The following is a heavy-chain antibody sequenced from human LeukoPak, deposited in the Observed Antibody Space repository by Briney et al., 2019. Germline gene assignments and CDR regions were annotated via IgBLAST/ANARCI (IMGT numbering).Heavy chain of an antibody. Sequence: GESLKISCKGSGYSFTSYWIGWVRQMPGKGLEWMGIIYPGDSDTRYSPSFQGQVTISADKSIGTAYLQWSSLKASDTAMYYCARHRAPHCSSTSCLIDAFDIWGQGTMVTVSS. CDR3: ARHRAPHCSSTSCLIDAFDI. CDR1: GYSFTSYW. CDR2: IYPGDSDT. V-gene: IGHV5-51*01. J-gene: IGHJ3*02. D-gene: IGHD2-2*01.